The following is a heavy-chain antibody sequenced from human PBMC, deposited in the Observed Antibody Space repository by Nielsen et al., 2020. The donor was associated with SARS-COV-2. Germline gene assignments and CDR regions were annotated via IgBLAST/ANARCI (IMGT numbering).Heavy chain of an antibody. CDR1: GGSISSGGYY. CDR2: IYYSGST. Sequence: SETLSLTCTVSGGSISSGGYYWSWIRQHPGKGLEWIGYIYYSGSTYYNPSLKSRVTISVDTSKNQFSLKLSSVTAADTAVYFCARDLDGLVDTLVANWFDPWGQGILVTIST. CDR3: ARDLDGLVDTLVANWFDP. D-gene: IGHD5-18*01. V-gene: IGHV4-31*03. J-gene: IGHJ5*02.